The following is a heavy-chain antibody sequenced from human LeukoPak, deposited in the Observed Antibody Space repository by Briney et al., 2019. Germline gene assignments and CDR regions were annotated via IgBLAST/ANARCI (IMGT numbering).Heavy chain of an antibody. CDR1: GFTFSSYG. CDR2: IKQDGGEK. D-gene: IGHD3-10*01. Sequence: GGSLRLSCAASGFTFSSYGMSWVRQAPEKGLEWVANIKQDGGEKYYVDSVKGRFTISRDNAKNSLYLQMNSLRAEDTAVYYCARAHSYYYGSGSYYYWFDPWGQGTLVTVSS. J-gene: IGHJ5*02. CDR3: ARAHSYYYGSGSYYYWFDP. V-gene: IGHV3-7*03.